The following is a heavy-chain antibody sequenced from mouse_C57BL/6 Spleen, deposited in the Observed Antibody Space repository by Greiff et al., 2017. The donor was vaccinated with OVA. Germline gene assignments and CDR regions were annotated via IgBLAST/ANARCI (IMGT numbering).Heavy chain of an antibody. CDR2: IDPEDGDT. CDR3: TTPFITTVVARGYY. D-gene: IGHD1-1*01. Sequence: VQLQQSGAELVRPGASVKLSCTASGFNIKDYYMHWVKQRPEQGLEWIGRIDPEDGDTKYAPKFQGKATMTADTSSNTAYLQLSSLTSEDTAVYYCTTPFITTVVARGYYWGQGTTLTVSS. J-gene: IGHJ2*01. CDR1: GFNIKDYY. V-gene: IGHV14-1*01.